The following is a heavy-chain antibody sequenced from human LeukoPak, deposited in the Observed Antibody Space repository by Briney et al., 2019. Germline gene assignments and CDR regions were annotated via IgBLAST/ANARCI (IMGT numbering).Heavy chain of an antibody. J-gene: IGHJ4*01. V-gene: IGHV3-30*02. D-gene: IGHD1-26*01. CDR2: IRHDESNK. CDR1: GFTFSSYG. CDR3: AIDTIGSCDY. Sequence: GGSLRLSCAASGFTFSSYGMHWVRQAPGKGLEWVAFIRHDESNKHYADSVKGRFTISRDNSKNTLYLQMNSLRIEDTAVYFCAIDTIGSCDYRGHGTLVTVSS.